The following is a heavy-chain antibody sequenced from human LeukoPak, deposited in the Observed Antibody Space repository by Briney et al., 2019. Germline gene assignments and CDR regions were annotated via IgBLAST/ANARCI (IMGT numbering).Heavy chain of an antibody. J-gene: IGHJ5*02. CDR3: ASGGEARFDP. CDR1: GGSISSGGYY. D-gene: IGHD3-10*01. Sequence: KTSETLSFTCTVSGGSISSGGYYWSWIRQHPGKGLEWIGYIYYSGSTYYNPSLKSRVTISVDTSKNQFSLKLSSVTAADTAVYYCASGGEARFDPWGQGTLVTVSS. CDR2: IYYSGST. V-gene: IGHV4-31*03.